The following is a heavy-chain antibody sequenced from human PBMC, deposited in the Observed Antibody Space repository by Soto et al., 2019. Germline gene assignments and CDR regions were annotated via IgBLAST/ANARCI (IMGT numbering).Heavy chain of an antibody. Sequence: QVQLVESGGGVVQPGRSLRLSCAASGFTFSSYGMHWVRQAPGKGLEWVAVISYDGSNKYYADSVKGRFTISRDNSKNMLYLQMNSLRAEDTAVYYCAKDSDYYYGMDVWGQGTTVTVSS. CDR1: GFTFSSYG. CDR3: AKDSDYYYGMDV. CDR2: ISYDGSNK. D-gene: IGHD6-25*01. J-gene: IGHJ6*02. V-gene: IGHV3-30*18.